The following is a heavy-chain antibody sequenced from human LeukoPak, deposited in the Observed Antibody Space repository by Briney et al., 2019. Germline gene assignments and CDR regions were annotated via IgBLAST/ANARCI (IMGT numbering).Heavy chain of an antibody. Sequence: PGGSLRLSCAASGFTFRNYAMHWVRQAPGKGLEWVAVTSYDESTKYYVDSVKGRFTISRDNSKNTLFPQMNSLRDEDTALYYCARDRDWLRDFDYWGQGTLVTVSS. D-gene: IGHD5-12*01. CDR2: TSYDESTK. CDR1: GFTFRNYA. J-gene: IGHJ4*02. CDR3: ARDRDWLRDFDY. V-gene: IGHV3-30-3*01.